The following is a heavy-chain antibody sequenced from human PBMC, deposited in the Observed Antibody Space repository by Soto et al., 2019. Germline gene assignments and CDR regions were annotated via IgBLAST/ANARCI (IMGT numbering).Heavy chain of an antibody. CDR1: GYIFIHCF. D-gene: IGHD1-26*01. V-gene: IGHV1-46*01. J-gene: IGHJ4*02. CDR2: INPSSGTT. CDR3: ARSLGETTSLFAY. Sequence: QVQLVPSGAEMKQPGASVKLSCQASGYIFIHCFMHWVRQAPGQGLEWMGGINPSSGTTTYAQKFQGRVTVTRDTSTSTVDIELSSLGSGDTAMYYCARSLGETTSLFAYWGQGSLVTVSA.